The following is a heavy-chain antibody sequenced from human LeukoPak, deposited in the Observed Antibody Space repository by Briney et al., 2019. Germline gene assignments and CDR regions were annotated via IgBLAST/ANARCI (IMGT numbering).Heavy chain of an antibody. D-gene: IGHD6-13*01. CDR3: ARGGDSSRKTSYYFDS. CDR1: GFTFSDHY. J-gene: IGHJ4*02. CDR2: ISPDGTTS. Sequence: GGSLRLSCAAAGFTFSDHYMTWIRQAPGKALEWVSYISPDGTTSYYADSLKGRFTVSRDNAKNSLYLQMNSLRAEDTAVYYCARGGDSSRKTSYYFDSWGQGTLVTVSS. V-gene: IGHV3-11*04.